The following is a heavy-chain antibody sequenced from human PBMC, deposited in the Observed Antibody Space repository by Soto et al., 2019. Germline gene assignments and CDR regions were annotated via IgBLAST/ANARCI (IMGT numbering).Heavy chain of an antibody. CDR1: GYTFTSYG. D-gene: IGHD3-16*01. CDR2: IGAYNGNT. Sequence: ASVKVSCKASGYTFTSYGISWVRQAPGQGLEWMGWIGAYNGNTNYAQKLQGRVTMTTDTPTSTAYMELRSLRSDDTAVYYCARGPSNTYYDYIWGRNDAFDIWGQGTMVTVSS. J-gene: IGHJ3*02. CDR3: ARGPSNTYYDYIWGRNDAFDI. V-gene: IGHV1-18*01.